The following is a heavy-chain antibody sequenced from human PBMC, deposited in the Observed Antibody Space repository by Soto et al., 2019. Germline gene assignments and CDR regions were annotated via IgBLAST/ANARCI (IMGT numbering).Heavy chain of an antibody. CDR2: IKQDGSEK. Sequence: GGSLRLSCAASGFTFSSYWMSWVRQAPGKGLEWVANIKQDGSEKYYVDSVKGRFTISRDNAKNSLYLQMNSLRAEDTAVYYCAREGLRFLEVWFDPWGQGTLVTVSS. D-gene: IGHD3-3*01. V-gene: IGHV3-7*01. CDR3: AREGLRFLEVWFDP. CDR1: GFTFSSYW. J-gene: IGHJ5*02.